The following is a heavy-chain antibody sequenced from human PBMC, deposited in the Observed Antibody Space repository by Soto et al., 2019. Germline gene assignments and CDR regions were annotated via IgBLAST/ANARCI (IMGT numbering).Heavy chain of an antibody. J-gene: IGHJ4*02. CDR2: VSHDGRNT. CDR1: GFTFRSYA. D-gene: IGHD6-19*01. V-gene: IGHV3-30*18. CDR3: AKGGRQWLVTSDFNY. Sequence: TGGSLILSCAASGFTFRSYAMHWVRQAPGKGLEWVAVVSHDGRNTHYADSVKGRFTISRDSSKNTVSLEMTSLRAEDTAVYYCAKGGRQWLVTSDFNYWGQGALVTVSS.